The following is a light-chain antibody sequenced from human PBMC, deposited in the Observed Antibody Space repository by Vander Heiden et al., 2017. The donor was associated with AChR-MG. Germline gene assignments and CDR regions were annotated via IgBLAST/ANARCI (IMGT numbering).Light chain of an antibody. J-gene: IGKJ2*01. CDR2: GAS. CDR3: QQAGSSST. V-gene: IGKV3-20*01. Sequence: EIVLTQSPGTLSFSPGERATLSCRASQSVSSSYLDWYQQKPGQAPRLLIYGASSRATGIPDRFSGSGSGTDFTLTISRLEPEDFAVYYWQQAGSSSTFGQGTKLEIK. CDR1: QSVSSSY.